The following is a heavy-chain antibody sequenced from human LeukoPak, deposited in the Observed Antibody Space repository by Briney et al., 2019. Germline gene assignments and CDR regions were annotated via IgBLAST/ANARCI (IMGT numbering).Heavy chain of an antibody. Sequence: GGSLRLSCAASGFTFSSYAMSWVRQAPGKGLEWVSAISGSGGSTYYADSVKGRFTVSRDNSKNTLYLQMNSLRAEDTAVYYCARDPTTGTTKWYFDYWGQGTLVTASS. V-gene: IGHV3-23*01. D-gene: IGHD1-1*01. CDR1: GFTFSSYA. CDR2: ISGSGGST. J-gene: IGHJ4*02. CDR3: ARDPTTGTTKWYFDY.